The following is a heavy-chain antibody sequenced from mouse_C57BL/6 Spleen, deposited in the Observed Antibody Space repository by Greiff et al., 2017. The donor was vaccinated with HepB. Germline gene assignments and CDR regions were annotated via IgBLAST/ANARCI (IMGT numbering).Heavy chain of an antibody. CDR3: ARNYYGTSGGFAY. D-gene: IGHD1-1*01. Sequence: VKLMESGAELAKPGASVKLSCKASGYTFTSYWMHWVKQRPGQGLEWIGYINPSSGYTKYNQKFKDKATLTADKSSSTAYMQLSSLTYEDSAVYYCARNYYGTSGGFAYWGQGTLVTVSA. CDR2: INPSSGYT. CDR1: GYTFTSYW. J-gene: IGHJ3*01. V-gene: IGHV1-7*01.